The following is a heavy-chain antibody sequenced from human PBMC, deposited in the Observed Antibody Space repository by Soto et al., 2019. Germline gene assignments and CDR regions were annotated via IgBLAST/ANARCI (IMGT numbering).Heavy chain of an antibody. CDR3: AREQGWSGYYFDS. V-gene: IGHV3-53*01. Sequence: GGSLRLSCEAAGFSVTTNYMTWVRQAPGKGLEWVSVLYGTGSTYYADSVKVRFTISRDNSKNTIFLQMNNLGAEDTALYYCAREQGWSGYYFDSWGQGTKVTVSS. CDR2: LYGTGST. CDR1: GFSVTTNY. D-gene: IGHD3-10*02. J-gene: IGHJ4*02.